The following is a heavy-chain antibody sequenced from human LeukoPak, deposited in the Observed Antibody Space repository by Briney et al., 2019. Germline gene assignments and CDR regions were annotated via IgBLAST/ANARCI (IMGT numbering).Heavy chain of an antibody. D-gene: IGHD2-21*02. CDR2: ISYDGSNK. V-gene: IGHV3-30*18. CDR1: GFTFSSYG. J-gene: IGHJ4*02. CDR3: AKDPSPDTALFDW. Sequence: PGRSLRLSCAASGFTFSSYGMHWVRQAPGKGLEWVAVISYDGSNKYYADSVKGRFTISRDNSKNTLYLQMNSLRAEDTAVYYCAKDPSPDTALFDWWGQGCLVIVSS.